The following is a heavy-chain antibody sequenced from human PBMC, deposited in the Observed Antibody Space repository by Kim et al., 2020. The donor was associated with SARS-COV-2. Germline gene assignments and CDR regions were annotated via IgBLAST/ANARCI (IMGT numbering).Heavy chain of an antibody. V-gene: IGHV4-39*01. D-gene: IGHD2-2*02. J-gene: IGHJ6*02. Sequence: SETLSLTCTVSGGSISSSSYYWGWIRQPPGKGLEWIGSIYYSGSTYYNPSLKSRVTISVDTSKNQFSLKLSSVTAADTAVYYCARHRGYCSSTSCYRDGPYGTDVWGQGTTVTVSS. CDR3: ARHRGYCSSTSCYRDGPYGTDV. CDR1: GGSISSSSYY. CDR2: IYYSGST.